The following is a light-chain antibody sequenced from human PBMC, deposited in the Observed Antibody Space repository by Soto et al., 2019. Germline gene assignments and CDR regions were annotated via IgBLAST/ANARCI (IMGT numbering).Light chain of an antibody. CDR2: TTS. CDR3: QHYNDYSWT. V-gene: IGKV1-5*03. Sequence: DIHLTQSPSTLSASVGDRITITCRASQSISRWLAGYQQKPGQAPKLWIYTTSSIESGVPSRFSGSGSGTEFTLTISSLQPDDFATYYCQHYNDYSWTFGQGTKVEIK. J-gene: IGKJ1*01. CDR1: QSISRW.